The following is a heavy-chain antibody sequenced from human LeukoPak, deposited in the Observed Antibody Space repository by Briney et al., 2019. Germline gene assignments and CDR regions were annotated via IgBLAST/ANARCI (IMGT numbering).Heavy chain of an antibody. D-gene: IGHD6-13*01. V-gene: IGHV1-2*02. Sequence: ASVTLSCTASGYTFTGYNIHWVRPAPGQGLGWMGWIKPNSSGTNYAQKFQGTVTITRDTSISTAYMNLSRRRSDDTAVYYWARGGGTRPLLTRSSSWPSGTCGEGNLVTVSS. CDR3: ARGGGTRPLLTRSSSWPSGT. J-gene: IGHJ5*02. CDR2: IKPNSSGT. CDR1: GYTFTGYN.